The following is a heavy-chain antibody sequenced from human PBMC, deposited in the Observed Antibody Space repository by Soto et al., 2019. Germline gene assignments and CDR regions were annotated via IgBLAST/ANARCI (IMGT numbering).Heavy chain of an antibody. Sequence: GGSLRLSCAASGFTFSSYSMNWVRQAPGKGLEWVSSISSSSSYIYYADSVKGRFTISRDNAKNSLYLQMNSLRAEDTAVYYCARDPNFYCSSTSCYNHCDYWGQGTLVTVSS. CDR1: GFTFSSYS. D-gene: IGHD2-2*02. CDR3: ARDPNFYCSSTSCYNHCDY. V-gene: IGHV3-21*01. J-gene: IGHJ4*02. CDR2: ISSSSSYI.